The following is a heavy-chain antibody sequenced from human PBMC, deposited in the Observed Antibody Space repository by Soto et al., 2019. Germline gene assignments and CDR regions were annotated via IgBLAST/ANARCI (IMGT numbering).Heavy chain of an antibody. V-gene: IGHV4-31*03. CDR3: ARAPPAAHSYYHMDV. J-gene: IGHJ6*03. Sequence: SETLFPPRTVSCGSHSRGGYYLSWIRQHPGKGLEWIGYIYYSGSTYYNPSLKSRVTISVDTSKNQFSRKLSSVTAADTAVYYCARAPPAAHSYYHMDVWGKGTTVTVSS. CDR1: CGSHSRGGYY. CDR2: IYYSGST. D-gene: IGHD2-2*01.